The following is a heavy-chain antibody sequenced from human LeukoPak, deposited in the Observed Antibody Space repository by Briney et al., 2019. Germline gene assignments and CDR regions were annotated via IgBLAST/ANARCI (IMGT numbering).Heavy chain of an antibody. D-gene: IGHD2-15*01. Sequence: WGTLSLTCTVSGDSITTHPWSWVRQTSGKGLDYIGFIDCNGNTNYNPSLKTRVIISSDTSTNQISLTLNSVAAADTAVYYCSRLAKCDGNWYSFDLWGQGMLVT. CDR2: IDCNGNT. J-gene: IGHJ4*02. CDR3: SRLAKCDGNWYSFDL. V-gene: IGHV4-59*11. CDR1: GDSITTHP.